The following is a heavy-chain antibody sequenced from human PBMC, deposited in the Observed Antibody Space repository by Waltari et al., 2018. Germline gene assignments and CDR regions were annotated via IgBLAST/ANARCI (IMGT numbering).Heavy chain of an antibody. CDR3: ARGVGYYYDSSGLDY. V-gene: IGHV4-61*02. CDR2: IYTSGST. J-gene: IGHJ4*02. Sequence: QVQLQESGPGLVKPSQTLSLTCTVSGGSISRGSYYWSWIRQPAGKGLEGIGRIYTSGSTNYNPSLKSRVTISVDTSKNQFSLKLSSVTAADTAVYYCARGVGYYYDSSGLDYWGQGTLVTVSS. D-gene: IGHD3-22*01. CDR1: GGSISRGSYY.